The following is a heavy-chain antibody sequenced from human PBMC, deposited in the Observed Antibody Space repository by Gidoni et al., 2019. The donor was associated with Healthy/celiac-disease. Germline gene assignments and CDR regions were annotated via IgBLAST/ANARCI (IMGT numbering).Heavy chain of an antibody. J-gene: IGHJ5*02. CDR2: IRSKAYGGKT. V-gene: IGHV3-49*03. Sequence: DVQLVESGGCLVQPGRSLRLSCTASGFTFVAYAMSWFRQAPGKGLEWVGFIRSKAYGGKTEYAADVKGRLTISRDDSKSIAYLQMNSMKTEDKAVYYCTRELYCSGGSGYSGWFDPWGQGTLVTVSS. CDR1: GFTFVAYA. D-gene: IGHD2-15*01. CDR3: TRELYCSGGSGYSGWFDP.